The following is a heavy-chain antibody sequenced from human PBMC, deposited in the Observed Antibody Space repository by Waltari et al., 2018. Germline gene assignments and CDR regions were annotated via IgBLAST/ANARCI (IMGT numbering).Heavy chain of an antibody. J-gene: IGHJ4*02. CDR2: ISSSSSTI. V-gene: IGHV3-48*01. CDR3: ASTPSGYDLGTDY. D-gene: IGHD5-12*01. CDR1: GFTFSSYS. Sequence: EVQLVESGGGLVQPGGSLRLSCAASGFTFSSYSMNWVRQAPGKGLEWVSYISSSSSTIYYADSVKGRCTISRDNAKNSLYLQMNSLRAEDTAVYYCASTPSGYDLGTDYWGQGTLVTVSS.